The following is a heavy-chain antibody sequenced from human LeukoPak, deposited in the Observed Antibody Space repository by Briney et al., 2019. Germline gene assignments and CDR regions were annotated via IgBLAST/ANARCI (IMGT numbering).Heavy chain of an antibody. D-gene: IGHD3-10*01. J-gene: IGHJ4*02. V-gene: IGHV1-2*06. Sequence: GASVKVSCKASGYTFTGYYMHWVRQAPGQGLEWMGRISPNSGGTNYAQKFQGRVTMTRDTSISTAYMELSRLRSDDTAVYYCARVLRITMVRGADTFDYWGQGTLVTVSS. CDR3: ARVLRITMVRGADTFDY. CDR1: GYTFTGYY. CDR2: ISPNSGGT.